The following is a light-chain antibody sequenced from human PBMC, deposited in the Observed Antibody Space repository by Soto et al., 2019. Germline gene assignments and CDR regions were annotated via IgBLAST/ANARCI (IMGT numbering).Light chain of an antibody. CDR1: QGVSNY. J-gene: IGKJ4*01. Sequence: DIQMTQSPSSLSASVGERVTVSCQASQGVSNYLNWYQQKAGKAPKLLIFDASNLESGVPSRFSGSGSGTDFNFTISSLQPEDIATYYCQQYENFPLTFGGGTKVEI. V-gene: IGKV1-33*01. CDR3: QQYENFPLT. CDR2: DAS.